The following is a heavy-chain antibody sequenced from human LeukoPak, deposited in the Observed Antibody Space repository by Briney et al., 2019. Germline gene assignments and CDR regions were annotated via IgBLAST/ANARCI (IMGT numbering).Heavy chain of an antibody. CDR1: GFTFSTYW. CDR2: IKQDGSEK. V-gene: IGHV3-7*03. D-gene: IGHD3-3*01. CDR3: ARAEWSNWYFDL. J-gene: IGHJ2*01. Sequence: GGSLRLSCGASGFTFSTYWMNWVRQAPGKGLEWVANIKQDGSEKYYVDSVKGRFTLSRDSAKNSLYLQMNSLRAEDTAVYYCARAEWSNWYFDLWGRGTLVTVSS.